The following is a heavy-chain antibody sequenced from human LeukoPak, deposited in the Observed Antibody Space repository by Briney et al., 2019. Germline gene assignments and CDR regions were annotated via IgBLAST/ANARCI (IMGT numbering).Heavy chain of an antibody. J-gene: IGHJ4*02. Sequence: GGSLRLSCAASGFTFSSYWMSWVRQAPGKGLGWVANIKQDESEKYYVDSVKGRFTILRDNASNTGDIKMNNLRAEDTAVYYCARALDSSSSRYQAFEYWGQGTLVTVSS. V-gene: IGHV3-7*01. D-gene: IGHD2-2*01. CDR3: ARALDSSSSRYQAFEY. CDR2: IKQDESEK. CDR1: GFTFSSYW.